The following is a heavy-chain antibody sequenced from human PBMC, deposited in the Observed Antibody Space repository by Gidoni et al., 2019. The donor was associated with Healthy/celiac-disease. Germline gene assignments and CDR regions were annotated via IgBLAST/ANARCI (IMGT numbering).Heavy chain of an antibody. D-gene: IGHD5-12*01. CDR3: ARSKMATRNTYYYYGMDV. V-gene: IGHV3-74*01. CDR2: INSDGSST. Sequence: EVQLVESGGGLVQPGGSLRLSCAASGFTFSSYWMHWVRQAPGKGLVWVSRINSDGSSTSYADSVKGRFTISRDNAKNTLYLQMNSLRAEDTAVYYCARSKMATRNTYYYYGMDVWGQGTTVTVSS. CDR1: GFTFSSYW. J-gene: IGHJ6*02.